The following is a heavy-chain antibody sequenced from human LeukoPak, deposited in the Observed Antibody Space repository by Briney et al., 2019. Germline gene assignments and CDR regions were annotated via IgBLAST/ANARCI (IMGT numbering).Heavy chain of an antibody. CDR2: IKTKTEGGAT. V-gene: IGHV3-15*01. D-gene: IGHD3-10*01. CDR1: GFTFGNAW. J-gene: IGHJ6*02. Sequence: KPGGSLRLSCAVSGFTFGNAWMSWVRQAPGKGLEWVGRIKTKTEGGATDYAAPVKGRFTISRDDSKNTLYLQMNSLKAEDTAVYYCTTDRLLWFGELLSLTYGMDVWGQGTTVTVSS. CDR3: TTDRLLWFGELLSLTYGMDV.